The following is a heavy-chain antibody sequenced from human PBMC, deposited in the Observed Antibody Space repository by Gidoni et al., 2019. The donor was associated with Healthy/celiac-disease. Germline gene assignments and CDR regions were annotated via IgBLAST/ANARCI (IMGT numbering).Heavy chain of an antibody. Sequence: QVQLVESGGGVVQPGRSLRLSCAASGFTFSSSGMHWVRQAPGKGLEWVAVISYDGSNKYYADSVKGRFTISRDNSKNTLYLQMNSLRAEDTAVYYCAKAVGDILTGYYWGFFDYWGQGTLVTVSS. V-gene: IGHV3-30*18. CDR2: ISYDGSNK. CDR1: GFTFSSSG. CDR3: AKAVGDILTGYYWGFFDY. D-gene: IGHD3-9*01. J-gene: IGHJ4*02.